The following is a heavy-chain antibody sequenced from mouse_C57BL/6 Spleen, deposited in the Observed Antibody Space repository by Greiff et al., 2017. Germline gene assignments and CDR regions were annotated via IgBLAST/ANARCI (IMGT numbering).Heavy chain of an antibody. V-gene: IGHV10-1*01. CDR3: VRHDYDYGHYYAMDD. J-gene: IGHJ4*01. D-gene: IGHD2-4*01. CDR2: IRSKSNNYAT. Sequence: EVQLVESGGGLVQPKGSLKLSCAASGFSFNTYAMNWVRQAPGKGLEWVARIRSKSNNYATYYADSVKDRFTISRDDSESMLYLQMNNLKTADTAMYYGVRHDYDYGHYYAMDDWGQGTSVTVAS. CDR1: GFSFNTYA.